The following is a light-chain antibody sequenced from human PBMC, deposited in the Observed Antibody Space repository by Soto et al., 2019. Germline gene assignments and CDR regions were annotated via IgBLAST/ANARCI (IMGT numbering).Light chain of an antibody. V-gene: IGLV2-14*01. CDR1: SSDVGGYNY. CDR2: DVS. Sequence: QSVLTQPASVSGSPGQSIAISCIGSSSDVGGYNYVSWHQQHPGKAPKVVIYDVSNRPSGVSGRFSGSKSGNTASLTISGLQAEDEADYYCSSYTSSSTYVFGTGTKLTVL. CDR3: SSYTSSSTYV. J-gene: IGLJ1*01.